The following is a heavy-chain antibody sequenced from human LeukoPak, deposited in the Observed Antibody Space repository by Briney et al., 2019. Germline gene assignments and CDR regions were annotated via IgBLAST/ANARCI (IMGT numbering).Heavy chain of an antibody. CDR2: IRYDGSNK. CDR3: AKATMVRGVDISYYYYGMDV. CDR1: GFTFSSYG. J-gene: IGHJ6*02. Sequence: GGSLRLSCAAPGFTFSSYGMHWVRQAPGKGLEWVAFIRYDGSNKYYADSAKGRFTISRDNSKNTLYLQMNSLRAEDTAVYYCAKATMVRGVDISYYYYGMDVWGQGTTVTVSS. V-gene: IGHV3-30*02. D-gene: IGHD3-10*01.